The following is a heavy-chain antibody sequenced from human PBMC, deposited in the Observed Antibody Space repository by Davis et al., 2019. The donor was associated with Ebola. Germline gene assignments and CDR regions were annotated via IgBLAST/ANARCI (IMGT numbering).Heavy chain of an antibody. CDR3: SRAQCGGDLSPFFDS. D-gene: IGHD3-16*01. CDR1: GDSMSSNDYS. CDR2: IYHTGST. Sequence: MPSETLSLACAVSGDSMSSNDYSCSWIRQPPGKGREWIGYIYHTGSTYYNPSLKTRVTMSLDRSKNQFSLKLSSVTAAATAVYYCSRAQCGGDLSPFFDSWGQGTLVTVSS. V-gene: IGHV4-30-2*01. J-gene: IGHJ4*02.